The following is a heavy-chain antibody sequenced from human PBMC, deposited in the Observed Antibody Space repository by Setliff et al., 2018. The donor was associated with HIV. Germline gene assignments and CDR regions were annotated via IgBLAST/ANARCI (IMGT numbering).Heavy chain of an antibody. V-gene: IGHV3-23*01. CDR3: AKDLLMGGNYPF. J-gene: IGHJ4*02. D-gene: IGHD1-26*01. CDR1: GFTFSNHV. Sequence: GGSLRLSCAASGFTFSNHVMNWVRQAPGKGLEWVSAISTSGGAAYYADSVKGRFTISRDNSRNTVSLQMNSLRVEDTATYYCAKDLLMGGNYPFWGQGTQVTVSS. CDR2: ISTSGGAA.